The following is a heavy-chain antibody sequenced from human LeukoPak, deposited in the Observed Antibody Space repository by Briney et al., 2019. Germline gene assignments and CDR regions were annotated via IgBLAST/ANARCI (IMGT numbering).Heavy chain of an antibody. V-gene: IGHV3-23*01. CDR1: GFTFSHYA. CDR3: ANYISRIHFDY. CDR2: ISGSGVST. J-gene: IGHJ4*02. Sequence: GGSLRLSCAASGFTFSHYAMSWVRQARRKGLEWVSAISGSGVSTYYADSVKGRFTISRDNSKNTLYLQMNSLRVEDTAAYYCANYISRIHFDYWGQGTLVTVSS. D-gene: IGHD2-2*02.